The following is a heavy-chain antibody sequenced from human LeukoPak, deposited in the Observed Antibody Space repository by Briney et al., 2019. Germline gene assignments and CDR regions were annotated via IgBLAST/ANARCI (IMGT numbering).Heavy chain of an antibody. J-gene: IGHJ4*02. CDR3: ARERLGTMVRGVINL. V-gene: IGHV1-69*01. CDR1: GGTFSSYA. CDR2: IIPIFGTA. Sequence: GSSVKVSCKASGGTFSSYAISWVRLAPGQGLEWMGGIIPIFGTANYAQKFQGRVTITADESTSTAYMELSSLRSEDTAVYYCARERLGTMVRGVINLWGQGTLVTVSS. D-gene: IGHD3-10*01.